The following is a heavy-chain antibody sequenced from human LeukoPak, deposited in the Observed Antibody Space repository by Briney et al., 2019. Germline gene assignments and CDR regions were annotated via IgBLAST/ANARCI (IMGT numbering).Heavy chain of an antibody. V-gene: IGHV4-59*01. Sequence: PSETLSPTCTVSGGSISSYYWSWIRQPPGKGLEWIGYIYYSRSTNYNPSLKSRVTISVDTSKNQFSLKLSSVTAADTAVYYCARRPGTYYYYGMDVWGQGTTVTVSS. D-gene: IGHD3-10*01. CDR2: IYYSRST. CDR1: GGSISSYY. J-gene: IGHJ6*02. CDR3: ARRPGTYYYYGMDV.